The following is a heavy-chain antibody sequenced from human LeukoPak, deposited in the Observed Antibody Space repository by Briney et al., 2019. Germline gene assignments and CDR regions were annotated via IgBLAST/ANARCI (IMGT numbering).Heavy chain of an antibody. CDR1: GDSVSSNSAA. J-gene: IGHJ4*02. V-gene: IGHV6-1*01. CDR3: ARAPRMGAIWGLDY. CDR2: TCYRSKWYN. D-gene: IGHD1-26*01. Sequence: SQTLSLTCAISGDSVSSNSAARNWIRQSPSRGLEWLGRTCYRSKWYNDYAVSVKGRITINPDTSKNQFSLQLNSVTPEDTAVYYCARAPRMGAIWGLDYWGQGTLVTVSS.